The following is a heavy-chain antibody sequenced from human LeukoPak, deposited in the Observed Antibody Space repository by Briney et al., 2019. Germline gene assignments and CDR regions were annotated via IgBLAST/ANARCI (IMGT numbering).Heavy chain of an antibody. Sequence: SETLSLTCAVYGGSFSGYYWSWIRQPPGKGLEWIGEINHSGSTNYNPSLKSRVTISVDTSKNQFSLKLSSVTAADTAVCYCARGPTGYMDVWGKRTTVTVSS. V-gene: IGHV4-34*01. J-gene: IGHJ6*03. CDR2: INHSGST. CDR3: ARGPTGYMDV. CDR1: GGSFSGYY. D-gene: IGHD4-17*01.